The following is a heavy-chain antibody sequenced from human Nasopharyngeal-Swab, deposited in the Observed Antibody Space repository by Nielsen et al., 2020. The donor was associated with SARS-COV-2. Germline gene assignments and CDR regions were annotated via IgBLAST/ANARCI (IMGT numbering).Heavy chain of an antibody. D-gene: IGHD3-22*01. CDR1: GFSLSTSGVG. Sequence: SGPTLVKPTQTLTLTCTFSGFSLSTSGVGVGWIRQPPGKALEWLALIYWDDDKRYSPSLKSRLTITKDTSKNQVVLTMTNMDPVDTATYYCARIDYYDSGDYFDYWGQGTLVTVSS. CDR2: IYWDDDK. CDR3: ARIDYYDSGDYFDY. V-gene: IGHV2-5*02. J-gene: IGHJ4*02.